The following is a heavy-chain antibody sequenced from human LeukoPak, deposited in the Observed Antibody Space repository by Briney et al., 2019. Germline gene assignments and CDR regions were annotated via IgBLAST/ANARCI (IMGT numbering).Heavy chain of an antibody. D-gene: IGHD3-10*01. J-gene: IGHJ3*02. Sequence: PSETLSLTCTVSGGSISSYYWSWIRQPPGKGLEWIGYIYYSGSTNYNPSLKSRVTISVDTSKNQFSLKLSSVTAADTAVYYCARGTMVRGLVPSDAFDIWGQGTMVTVSS. V-gene: IGHV4-59*01. CDR3: ARGTMVRGLVPSDAFDI. CDR2: IYYSGST. CDR1: GGSISSYY.